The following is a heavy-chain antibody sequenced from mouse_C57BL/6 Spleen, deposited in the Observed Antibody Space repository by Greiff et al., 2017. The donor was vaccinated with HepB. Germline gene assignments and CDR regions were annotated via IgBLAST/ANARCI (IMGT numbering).Heavy chain of an antibody. CDR1: GYTFTSYG. V-gene: IGHV1-81*01. D-gene: IGHD2-4*01. J-gene: IGHJ3*01. Sequence: QVQLQQSGAELARPGASVKLSCKASGYTFTSYGISWVKQSTGQGLEWIGEIYPRSGNTYYNEKFKGKATLTADKSSSTAYMELRSLTSEDSAVYFCARGGYYDYDGAWFAYWGQGTLVTVSA. CDR2: IYPRSGNT. CDR3: ARGGYYDYDGAWFAY.